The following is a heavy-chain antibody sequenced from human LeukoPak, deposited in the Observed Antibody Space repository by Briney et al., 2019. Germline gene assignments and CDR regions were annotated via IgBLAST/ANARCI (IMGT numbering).Heavy chain of an antibody. CDR1: GFTFSSYW. Sequence: GGSPRLSCAASGFTFSSYWMSWVRQAPGKGLEWVANIKQDGSEKYYVDSVKGRFTISRDNAKNSLYLQMNSLRAEETAIYYCARGPQFSGPGWFDPWGQGTLVTVSS. V-gene: IGHV3-7*04. CDR3: ARGPQFSGPGWFDP. CDR2: IKQDGSEK. D-gene: IGHD3-10*01. J-gene: IGHJ5*02.